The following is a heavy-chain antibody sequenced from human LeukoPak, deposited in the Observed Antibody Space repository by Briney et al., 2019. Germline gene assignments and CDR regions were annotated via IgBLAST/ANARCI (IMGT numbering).Heavy chain of an antibody. J-gene: IGHJ4*02. CDR1: GGSISSSSYY. V-gene: IGHV4-39*07. CDR2: IYYSGST. Sequence: SETLSLTCTVSGGSISSSSYYWGWIRQPPGKGLEWIGSIYYSGSTYYNPSLKSRVTISVDTSKNQFSLKLSSVTAADTAVYYCARERVGRWLQLIHFDYWGQGTLVTVSS. D-gene: IGHD5-24*01. CDR3: ARERVGRWLQLIHFDY.